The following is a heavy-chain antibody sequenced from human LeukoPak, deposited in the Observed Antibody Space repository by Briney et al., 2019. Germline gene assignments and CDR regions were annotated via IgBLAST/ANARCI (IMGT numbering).Heavy chain of an antibody. CDR1: GFTFSSYD. CDR2: IGTAGDA. Sequence: GGSLRLSCAASGFTFSSYDMHWVRQATGKGLEWVSAIGTAGDAYYPGSVEGRFTISRENAKNSLYLQMNSLRAGDTAVYYCARFYSSSSGGNDAFDIWGQGTMVTVSS. CDR3: ARFYSSSSGGNDAFDI. J-gene: IGHJ3*02. D-gene: IGHD6-6*01. V-gene: IGHV3-13*01.